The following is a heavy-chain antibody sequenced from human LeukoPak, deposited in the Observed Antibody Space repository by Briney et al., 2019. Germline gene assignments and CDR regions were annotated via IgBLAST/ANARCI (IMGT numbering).Heavy chain of an antibody. CDR2: IIPILGIA. J-gene: IGHJ3*02. Sequence: ASVKASCKASGGTFSSYAISWVRQAPGQGLEWMGRIIPILGIANYAQKFQGRVTITADKSTSTAYMELSSLRSEDTAVYYCAREDSSGYLHRSGGAFDIWGQGTMVTVSS. CDR1: GGTFSSYA. D-gene: IGHD3-22*01. V-gene: IGHV1-69*04. CDR3: AREDSSGYLHRSGGAFDI.